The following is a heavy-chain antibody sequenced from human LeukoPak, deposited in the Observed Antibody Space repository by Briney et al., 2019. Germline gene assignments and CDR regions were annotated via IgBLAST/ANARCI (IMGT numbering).Heavy chain of an antibody. V-gene: IGHV4-39*01. CDR3: ARQSGTVDY. CDR2: IYYSGST. J-gene: IGHJ4*02. D-gene: IGHD1-26*01. Sequence: SETLSLTCTVSGGSISSSSYYWGWIRQPPGKGLEWIGSIYYSGSTYYNPSLKSRVTISVDTSKNQFSLKLSSVTAADTAVYYCARQSGTVDYWGQGTLVTVSS. CDR1: GGSISSSSYY.